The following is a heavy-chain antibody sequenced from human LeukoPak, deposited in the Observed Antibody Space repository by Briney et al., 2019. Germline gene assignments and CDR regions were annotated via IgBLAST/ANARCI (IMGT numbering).Heavy chain of an antibody. CDR1: GFTFSDYY. CDR3: ARVQPHYYDSSGYPPDY. V-gene: IGHV3-11*01. J-gene: IGHJ4*02. Sequence: GGSPRLSCAAPGFTFSDYYMSWIRQAPGKGLEWISYISSSGSTIYYADSVKGRFTISRDNAKTSLYLQMNSLRAEDTAVYYCARVQPHYYDSSGYPPDYWGQGTLVTVSS. D-gene: IGHD3-22*01. CDR2: ISSSGSTI.